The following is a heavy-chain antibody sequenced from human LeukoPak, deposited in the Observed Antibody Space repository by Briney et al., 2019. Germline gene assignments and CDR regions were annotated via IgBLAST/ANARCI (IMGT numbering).Heavy chain of an antibody. CDR1: GFTFSSYA. V-gene: IGHV3-23*01. CDR2: ISGSGGST. Sequence: GGSLRLSCAASGFTFSSYAMSWVRQAPGKGLEWVSAISGSGGSTYYADSVKGRFTISRDNSKNTLYLQMNSLRAEDTAVYYRAKVDSSGYHFDYWGQGTLVTVSS. J-gene: IGHJ4*02. D-gene: IGHD3-22*01. CDR3: AKVDSSGYHFDY.